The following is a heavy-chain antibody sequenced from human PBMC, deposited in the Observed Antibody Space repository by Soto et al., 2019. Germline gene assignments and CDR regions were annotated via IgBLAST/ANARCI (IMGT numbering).Heavy chain of an antibody. D-gene: IGHD2-21*02. CDR1: GGSISSYF. Sequence: SETLSHTCTVSGGSISSYFCSWIRQPAGKGLEWIGRIYTSGSTNYNPSLKSRVTMSVDTSKNQFSLKLSSVTAADTAVYYCARESTVVTLRTFDIWGQGTMVTVSS. CDR2: IYTSGST. CDR3: ARESTVVTLRTFDI. J-gene: IGHJ3*02. V-gene: IGHV4-4*07.